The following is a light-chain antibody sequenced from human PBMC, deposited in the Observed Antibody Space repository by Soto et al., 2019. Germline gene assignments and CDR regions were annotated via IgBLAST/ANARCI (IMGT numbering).Light chain of an antibody. J-gene: IGLJ1*01. CDR1: TGAVTSGHY. CDR2: DTT. V-gene: IGLV7-46*01. CDR3: LLSYDGADV. Sequence: QAVVTQEPSLTVSPGGTVTLTCASSTGAVTSGHYPYWFQQKPGQAPRTLIYDTTNKHSWTPARFSGSLLGGKAALTLSGAQPEDEAEYYCLLSYDGADVFGTGTKVTVL.